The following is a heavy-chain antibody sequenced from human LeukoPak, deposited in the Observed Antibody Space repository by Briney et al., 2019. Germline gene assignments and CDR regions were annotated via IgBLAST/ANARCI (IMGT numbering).Heavy chain of an antibody. J-gene: IGHJ6*03. D-gene: IGHD1-26*01. CDR1: GYTFTGYY. CDR2: INPNSGGT. CDR3: GREREFRGELQFSCYYYYMDV. V-gene: IGHV1-2*02. Sequence: ASVKVSCKASGYTFTGYYMHWVRQAPGQGLEWMGWINPNSGGTNYAQKFQGRVTMTRDTSISTAYMELSRLRSDDTAVYYCGREREFRGELQFSCYYYYMDVWGKGTTVTVSS.